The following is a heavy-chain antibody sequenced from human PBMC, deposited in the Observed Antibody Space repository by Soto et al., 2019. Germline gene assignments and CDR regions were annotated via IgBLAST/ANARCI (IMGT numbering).Heavy chain of an antibody. Sequence: SETLSLTCTVSGGSISSGSYYWGWIRQPPGKGLEWIGSIYYSGSTYYNPALKSRVTISVATSKNQFSLKLSSVTDADTAVYYCARGRNWFDPWGQGTLVTVSS. CDR1: GGSISSGSYY. V-gene: IGHV4-39*01. CDR2: IYYSGST. J-gene: IGHJ5*02. CDR3: ARGRNWFDP.